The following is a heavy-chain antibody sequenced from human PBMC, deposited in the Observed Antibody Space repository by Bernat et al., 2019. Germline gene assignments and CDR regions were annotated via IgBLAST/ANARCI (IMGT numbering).Heavy chain of an antibody. V-gene: IGHV4-38-2*01. CDR2: IFHSGPI. J-gene: IGHJ6*03. D-gene: IGHD3-10*01. Sequence: QVRLQESGPGLVKPSETLSLTCAVSGYPISSGYYWGWIRQPPGKGLEWIASIFHSGPIYYNPSLKSRVTISVDTSKNQFSLKLTSVTAADTAVYYCAVYYGSGNYYAHYYYYMDVGGKGTTVTVSS. CDR1: GYPISSGYY. CDR3: AVYYGSGNYYAHYYYYMDV.